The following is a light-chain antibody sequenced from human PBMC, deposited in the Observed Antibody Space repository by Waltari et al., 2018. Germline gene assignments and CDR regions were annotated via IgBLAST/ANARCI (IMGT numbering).Light chain of an antibody. V-gene: IGLV2-14*01. J-gene: IGLJ2*01. CDR3: CSYTTSSTWV. Sequence: QSAPTQPPSVSGSPGQSVTISCTGTSSDVGGYNYVSWYQQHPGKAPKLMIYGVSNRPSGVSDRFSRSKSGNTASLTLSGLQAEDEADYCCCSYTTSSTWVFGGGTRLAVL. CDR1: SSDVGGYNY. CDR2: GVS.